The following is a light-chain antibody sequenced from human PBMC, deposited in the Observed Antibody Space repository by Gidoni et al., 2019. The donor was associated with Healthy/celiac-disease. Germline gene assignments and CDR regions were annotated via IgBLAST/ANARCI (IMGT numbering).Light chain of an antibody. CDR1: RSDVGSYNL. V-gene: IGLV2-23*01. J-gene: IGLJ3*02. Sequence: QSALTQPAAVSVAPGQSITISCTGTRSDVGSYNLVSWYQQHPGPAPKLMIYDGSKRPSGVSNRFSGSKSGNTASLTISGLPAEDEADYYCCSYAGRSTWVFGGGTKLTVL. CDR3: CSYAGRSTWV. CDR2: DGS.